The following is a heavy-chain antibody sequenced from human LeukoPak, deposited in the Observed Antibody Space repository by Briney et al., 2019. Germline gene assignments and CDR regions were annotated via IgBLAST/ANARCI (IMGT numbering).Heavy chain of an antibody. J-gene: IGHJ4*02. CDR3: ARKWLARGFDY. CDR2: IYHSGST. D-gene: IGHD6-19*01. V-gene: IGHV4-4*02. CDR1: GFTFSSYG. Sequence: GSLRLSCAASGFTFSSYGMHWVRQPPGKGLEWIGEIYHSGSTNYNPSLKSRVTISVDKSKNQFSLKLSSVTAADTAVYYCARKWLARGFDYWGQGTLVTVSS.